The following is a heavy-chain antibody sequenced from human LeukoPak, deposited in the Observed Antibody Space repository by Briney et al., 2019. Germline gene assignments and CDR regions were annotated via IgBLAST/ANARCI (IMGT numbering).Heavy chain of an antibody. CDR1: GYTFTGYY. J-gene: IGHJ4*02. CDR3: ARSDSSGWHFDY. CDR2: INPNSGGT. D-gene: IGHD6-19*01. V-gene: IGHV1-2*02. Sequence: ASVKVSCKASGYTFTGYYMHWVRQAPGQGLEWMGWINPNSGGTNYAQKFQGRVTMTRDTSISTAYMELSRLRSDDTAVYYCARSDSSGWHFDYRGEGTLVTASS.